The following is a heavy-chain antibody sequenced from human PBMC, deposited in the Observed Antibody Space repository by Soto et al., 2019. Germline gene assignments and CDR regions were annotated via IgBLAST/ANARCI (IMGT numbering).Heavy chain of an antibody. CDR2: INAGNGNT. CDR3: ARDKCQLPFYGMDV. J-gene: IGHJ6*02. Sequence: QVQLVQSWAEVKKPGASVKVSCKASGYTFTSYAMHWVRQAPGQRLEWMGWINAGNGNTKYSQKFQGRVTITRDTSASTAYMELSSLRSEDTAVYYCARDKCQLPFYGMDVWGQGTTVTVSS. CDR1: GYTFTSYA. D-gene: IGHD2-2*01. V-gene: IGHV1-3*01.